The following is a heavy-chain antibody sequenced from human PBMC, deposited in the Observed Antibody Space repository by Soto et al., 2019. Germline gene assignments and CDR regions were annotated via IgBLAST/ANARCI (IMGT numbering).Heavy chain of an antibody. J-gene: IGHJ5*01. Sequence: SQTLSLSCAISGDSVSSNSAAWNWIRQSPSRGLEWLGRTYYRSKWYNDYAVSVKSRITINPDTSKNQFSLQLNSVTPEDTAVYYCARDQYSSPNIFDYRSQGTLDTVSS. CDR2: TYYRSKWYN. CDR3: ARDQYSSPNIFDY. D-gene: IGHD6-6*01. V-gene: IGHV6-1*01. CDR1: GDSVSSNSAA.